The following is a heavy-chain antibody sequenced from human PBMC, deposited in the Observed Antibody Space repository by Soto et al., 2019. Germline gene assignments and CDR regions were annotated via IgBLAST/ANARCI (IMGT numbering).Heavy chain of an antibody. D-gene: IGHD2-2*01. Sequence: GGSLRLSCAASGFTVSSNYMSWVRQAPGKGLEWVSGINWNGGSTGYADSVKGRFTISRDNSKNSLYLQMNSLRAEDTAVYYCAKISTDCSSTSCYFDYWGQGTLVTVSS. V-gene: IGHV3-20*04. J-gene: IGHJ4*02. CDR2: INWNGGST. CDR1: GFTVSSNY. CDR3: AKISTDCSSTSCYFDY.